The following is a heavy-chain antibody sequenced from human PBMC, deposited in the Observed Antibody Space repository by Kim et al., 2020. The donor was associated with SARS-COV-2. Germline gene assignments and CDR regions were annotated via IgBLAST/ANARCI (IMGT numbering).Heavy chain of an antibody. CDR1: GGSISSGAYY. CDR3: ARDSRYRSSWLHDAFDV. J-gene: IGHJ3*01. CDR2: INHSGST. V-gene: IGHV4-31*03. Sequence: SETLSLTCTVSGGSISSGAYYWSWIRQHPGKGLEWIGYINHSGSTYYNPSLKSRVTMALDTSKHQFSLKLRAVTAADTAVYSCARDSRYRSSWLHDAFDVWGQGTMVTVSS. D-gene: IGHD6-13*01.